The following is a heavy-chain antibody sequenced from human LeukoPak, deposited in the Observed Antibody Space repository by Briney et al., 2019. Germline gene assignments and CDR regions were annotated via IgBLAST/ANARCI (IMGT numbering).Heavy chain of an antibody. D-gene: IGHD1-1*01. Sequence: GESLKISCKGSGYTFAGYWIAWVRQMPGKGLEWMGMIYAGDSDTRYRPSFQGQVIMSVDKSINTAHLQWNSLKASDTAMYYCARRLTSGMDVWXQGTPVTVSS. CDR3: ARRLTSGMDV. CDR1: GYTFAGYW. J-gene: IGHJ6*02. V-gene: IGHV5-51*01. CDR2: IYAGDSDT.